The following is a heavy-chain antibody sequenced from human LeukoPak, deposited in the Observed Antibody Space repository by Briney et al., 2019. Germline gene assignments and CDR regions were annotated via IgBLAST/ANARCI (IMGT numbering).Heavy chain of an antibody. Sequence: GGSLRLSCAASGFTFSSYEMNWVRQAPGKGLEWVSYISSSGSTIYYADSVKGRFTISRDSAKNSLHLQMNSLRAEDTAVYYCAKGPVVTFDIWGQGTMVTVSS. CDR2: ISSSGSTI. V-gene: IGHV3-48*03. CDR1: GFTFSSYE. D-gene: IGHD2-15*01. J-gene: IGHJ3*02. CDR3: AKGPVVTFDI.